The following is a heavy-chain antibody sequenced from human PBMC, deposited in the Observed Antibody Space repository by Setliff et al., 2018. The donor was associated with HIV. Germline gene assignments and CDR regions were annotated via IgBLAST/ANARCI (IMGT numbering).Heavy chain of an antibody. Sequence: PSETLSLTCIVSGGSISSGTYYWGWIRQPPGKGLEYIGSAFYSDNTYYKPSLKNRVTISVDTSKNQFSLKLTSVTAADTAVYYCAREVGHRSGYYRGSFDYWGQGTLVTVPQ. CDR1: GGSISSGTYY. J-gene: IGHJ4*02. V-gene: IGHV4-39*07. CDR2: AFYSDNT. CDR3: AREVGHRSGYYRGSFDY. D-gene: IGHD6-19*01.